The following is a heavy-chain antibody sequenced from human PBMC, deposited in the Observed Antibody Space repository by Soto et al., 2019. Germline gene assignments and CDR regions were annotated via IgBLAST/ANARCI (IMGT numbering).Heavy chain of an antibody. J-gene: IGHJ6*02. Sequence: GGSLRLSCAASGFFFSAYGMSWVRQAPGKGLEWVATVNQGGSATYNVDSVNGRFTFSRDNAKNTLYLQMSNLRAEDTAIYYCACSSGDLAVYGMDIWGPGTTVTVSS. CDR2: VNQGGSAT. V-gene: IGHV3-7*03. D-gene: IGHD3-10*01. CDR1: GFFFSAYG. CDR3: ACSSGDLAVYGMDI.